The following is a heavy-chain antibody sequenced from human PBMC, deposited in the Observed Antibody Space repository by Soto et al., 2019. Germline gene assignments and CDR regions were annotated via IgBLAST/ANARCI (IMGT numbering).Heavy chain of an antibody. CDR1: GFTFSSYD. CDR3: ARVPLWFGDNYYGMDV. Sequence: GGSLRLSCAASGFTFSSYDMHWVRQATGKGLEWVSAIGTAGDTYYPGSVKGRFTISRENAKNSLYLQMNSLRAEDTAVYYCARVPLWFGDNYYGMDVWGQGTTVTVSS. J-gene: IGHJ6*02. V-gene: IGHV3-13*01. D-gene: IGHD3-10*01. CDR2: IGTAGDT.